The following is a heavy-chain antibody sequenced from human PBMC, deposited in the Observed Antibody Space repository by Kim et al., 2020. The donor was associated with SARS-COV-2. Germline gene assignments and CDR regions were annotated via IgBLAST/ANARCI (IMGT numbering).Heavy chain of an antibody. V-gene: IGHV3-23*01. CDR2: ISGSGGST. D-gene: IGHD5-12*01. Sequence: GGSLRLSCAASGFTFSSYAMSWVRQAPGKGLEWVSAISGSGGSTYYADSVKGRFTISRDNSKNTLYLQMNSLRAEDTAVYYCAKAQYTRSHIVATTLFFAYWGQGTLVTVSS. CDR1: GFTFSSYA. J-gene: IGHJ4*02. CDR3: AKAQYTRSHIVATTLFFAY.